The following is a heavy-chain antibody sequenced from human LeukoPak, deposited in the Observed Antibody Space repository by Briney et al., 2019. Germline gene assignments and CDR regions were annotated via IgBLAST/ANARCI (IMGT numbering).Heavy chain of an antibody. D-gene: IGHD4-17*01. CDR3: ARYGAPFDS. Sequence: SQTLSLTCTVSGGSISSGGYYWSWIRQNPGKGLEFVGYIFYSGTTYYNPSLKSRVTVSLGTSLNQFSLKLTSVTAADTAVYYCARYGAPFDSWGQGTLVTVSS. CDR1: GGSISSGGYY. V-gene: IGHV4-31*03. CDR2: IFYSGTT. J-gene: IGHJ4*02.